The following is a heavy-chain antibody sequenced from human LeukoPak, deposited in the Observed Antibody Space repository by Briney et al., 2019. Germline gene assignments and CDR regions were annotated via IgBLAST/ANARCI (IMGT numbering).Heavy chain of an antibody. J-gene: IGHJ4*02. CDR1: GFTFNNYA. D-gene: IGHD5-12*01. V-gene: IGHV3-30*04. Sequence: PGGSLRLSCAASGFTFNNYAMHWVRQAPGKGLEWVAVISYDGRNEYYADSVKGRFTISRDNSKNTLYLQMHSLRAEDTAVYYCARDRSSYEYYFDSWGPGTTVTVSP. CDR3: ARDRSSYEYYFDS. CDR2: ISYDGRNE.